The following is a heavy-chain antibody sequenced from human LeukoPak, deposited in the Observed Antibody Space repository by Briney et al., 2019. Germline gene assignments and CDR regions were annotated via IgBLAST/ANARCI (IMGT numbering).Heavy chain of an antibody. J-gene: IGHJ3*02. D-gene: IGHD2-15*01. CDR3: ARDLPVLGAFDI. CDR2: INPSGGST. Sequence: ASVKVSCKASGYTFTRYYMHWVRQAPGQGLEWMGIINPSGGSTSYAQKFQGRVTITADKSTSTAYMELSSLRSEDTAVYYCARDLPVLGAFDIWGQGTMVTVSS. V-gene: IGHV1-46*01. CDR1: GYTFTRYY.